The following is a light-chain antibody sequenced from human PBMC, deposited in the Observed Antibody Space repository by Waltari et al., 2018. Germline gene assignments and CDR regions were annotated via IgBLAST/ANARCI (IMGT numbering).Light chain of an antibody. CDR1: SSDVGGYNY. CDR2: DVS. J-gene: IGLJ2*01. V-gene: IGLV2-14*01. CDR3: SSYTSSSTVV. Sequence: QSALTQPASVSGSPGQSITISCTGTSSDVGGYNYVSWYQQHPGKAPTLMIYDVSKRPSGVSNRFSGSKSGNTASLTISGLQAEDEADYYCSSYTSSSTVVFGGGTKLTVL.